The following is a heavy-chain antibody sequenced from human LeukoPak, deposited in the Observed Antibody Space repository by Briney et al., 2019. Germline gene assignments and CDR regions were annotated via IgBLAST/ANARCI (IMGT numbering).Heavy chain of an antibody. CDR1: GFTFSSYG. D-gene: IGHD2-2*01. CDR3: AKVGKLGYCSSTSCQDAFDI. V-gene: IGHV3-30*18. CDR2: ISYDGSNK. Sequence: GRSLRLSCAASGFTFSSYGMHWVRQAPGKGLEWVAVISYDGSNKYYADSVKGRFTISRDNSKNTLYLQMNSLRAEDTAVYYCAKVGKLGYCSSTSCQDAFDIWGQGTMVTVSS. J-gene: IGHJ3*02.